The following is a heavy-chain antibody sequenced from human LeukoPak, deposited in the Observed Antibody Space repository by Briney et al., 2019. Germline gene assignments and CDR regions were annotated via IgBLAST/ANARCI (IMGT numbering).Heavy chain of an antibody. J-gene: IGHJ1*01. Sequence: GGSLRLSCAASGFTFSSYAMSWVRQAPGKGLEWVSAISASGGSTYYADSVKGRFTISRDNSKNTLYLQMNSLRAEDTAVYYCAKDHGSGWQDKYFQHWGQGTLVTVPS. V-gene: IGHV3-23*01. D-gene: IGHD6-19*01. CDR1: GFTFSSYA. CDR3: AKDHGSGWQDKYFQH. CDR2: ISASGGST.